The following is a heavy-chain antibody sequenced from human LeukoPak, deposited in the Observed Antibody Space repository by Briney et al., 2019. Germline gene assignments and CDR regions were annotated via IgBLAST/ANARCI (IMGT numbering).Heavy chain of an antibody. D-gene: IGHD6-25*01. CDR2: ISTVSTYT. V-gene: IGHV3-21*01. Sequence: PGGALTLSCAPSGFTFTDYSMNWVRQAPGKGLECGAHISTVSTYTHYTDSVKGRFTISRGNRKNLLYLQMSSLRAEDTAVYYCARDGSGFYHYYYMDVWGKGTTVTVSS. CDR3: ARDGSGFYHYYYMDV. J-gene: IGHJ6*03. CDR1: GFTFTDYS.